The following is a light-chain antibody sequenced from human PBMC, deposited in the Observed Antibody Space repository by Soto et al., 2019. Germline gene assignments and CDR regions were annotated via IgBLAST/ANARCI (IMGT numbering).Light chain of an antibody. CDR3: SSYSGRGAVV. CDR2: EVT. V-gene: IGLV2-14*01. J-gene: IGLJ2*01. CDR1: SSDVGGYNY. Sequence: QSVLTQPASVSGSPGQSITISCTGTSSDVGGYNYVSWYQQHPGKAPKLLISEVTNRPSGVSNRFSGSKSGNTASLTISGLQAEDEADYYCSSYSGRGAVVFGGGTKLTVL.